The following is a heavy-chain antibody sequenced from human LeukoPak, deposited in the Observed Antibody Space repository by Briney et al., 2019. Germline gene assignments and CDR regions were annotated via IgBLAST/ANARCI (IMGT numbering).Heavy chain of an antibody. Sequence: SETLSLTCTVSGGSISSGGYYWSWIRQHPGKGLGWTGYIYYSGSTYYNPSLKSRVTISVDTSKNQFSLKLSSVTAADTAVYYCARRYDFWSGSQAENWGQGTLVTVSS. D-gene: IGHD3-3*01. CDR1: GGSISSGGYY. J-gene: IGHJ4*02. V-gene: IGHV4-31*03. CDR2: IYYSGST. CDR3: ARRYDFWSGSQAEN.